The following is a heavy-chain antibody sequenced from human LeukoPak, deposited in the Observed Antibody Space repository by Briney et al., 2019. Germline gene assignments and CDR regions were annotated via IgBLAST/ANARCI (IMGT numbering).Heavy chain of an antibody. D-gene: IGHD5-18*01. CDR3: VGYSYGFYQYYFMDV. CDR2: IYYSGRT. CDR1: GGSISSASYF. V-gene: IGHV4-39*07. J-gene: IGHJ6*03. Sequence: PSETLSLTCDVSGGSISSASYFWGWIRQPPGKGLEWIGNIYYSGRTYYNLPLKSRVTISVDTSKSQFSLKLDSVTAADTAVYYCVGYSYGFYQYYFMDVWGKGTTVTVSS.